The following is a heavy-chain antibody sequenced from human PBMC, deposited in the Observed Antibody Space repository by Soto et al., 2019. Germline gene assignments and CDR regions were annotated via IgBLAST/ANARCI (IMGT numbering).Heavy chain of an antibody. CDR1: GFSFSGYY. CDR2: ISSTTNYI. J-gene: IGHJ4*02. V-gene: IGHV3-11*06. Sequence: QVQLVESGGGLVKPGGSLTLSCAASGFSFSGYYMSWIRQAPGKGLEWVSYISSTTNYIHYGDSMKGRFTISRDNAKNSLYLEMNSLRAEDTAVYYCARESEDLTSNFDYWGQGTRVTVSS. CDR3: ARESEDLTSNFDY.